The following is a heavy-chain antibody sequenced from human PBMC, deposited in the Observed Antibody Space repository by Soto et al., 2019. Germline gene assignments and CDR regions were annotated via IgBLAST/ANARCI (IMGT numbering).Heavy chain of an antibody. CDR1: GGSFSGYY. V-gene: IGHV4-34*01. J-gene: IGHJ6*03. CDR2: INHSGST. CDR3: ARSYGWAYYYMDV. Sequence: QVQLQQWGAGLLKPSETLSLTCAVYGGSFSGYYWSWIRQPPGKGLEWIGEINHSGSTNYNPSLKSRVTISVDTSKNQFSLKLSSVTAADTAVYYCARSYGWAYYYMDVWGKGTTVTVSS. D-gene: IGHD2-8*02.